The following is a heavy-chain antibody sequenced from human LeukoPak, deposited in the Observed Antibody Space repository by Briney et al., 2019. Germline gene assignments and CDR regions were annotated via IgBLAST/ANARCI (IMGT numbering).Heavy chain of an antibody. CDR2: TRSKVYGGTT. J-gene: IGHJ4*02. CDR1: GLSFSDSA. Sequence: PGRSLRLSCTFSGLSFSDSAVTWVRQAPGKGLEWIGCTRSKVYGGTTEYAASVKGRITISRDESKSIAYLQMDGLTTEDTAVYFCARGERDFDYWGQGTLVTVSS. D-gene: IGHD3-16*01. V-gene: IGHV3-49*04. CDR3: ARGERDFDY.